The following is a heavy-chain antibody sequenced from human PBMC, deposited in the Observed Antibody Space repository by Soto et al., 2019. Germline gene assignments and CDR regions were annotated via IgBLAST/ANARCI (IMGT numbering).Heavy chain of an antibody. D-gene: IGHD2-2*01. CDR3: AKGPAIVLVPAAMNHYYGMDA. CDR2: ISYDGSNK. CDR1: GFTFSSYG. J-gene: IGHJ6*02. Sequence: QVQLVESGGGVVQPGRSLRLSCAASGFTFSSYGMHWVRQAPGKGLEWVAVISYDGSNKYYADSVKGRFTISRDNSKNXLXQXXNSLRAEDTAVYYSAKGPAIVLVPAAMNHYYGMDAWGQGTPVTVSS. V-gene: IGHV3-30*18.